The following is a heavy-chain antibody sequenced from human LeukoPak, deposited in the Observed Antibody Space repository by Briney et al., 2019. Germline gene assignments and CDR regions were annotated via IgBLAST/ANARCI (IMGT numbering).Heavy chain of an antibody. V-gene: IGHV3-74*01. Sequence: GGSLRLSCAASGFTFSSYWMSWVRQAPGKGLEWVSRINSDGSTINYADSVKGRFTISRDNAKNTLYLQMRSLRAEDTAVYYCARDTPLVEMWWGDYWGQGTLVTVSS. CDR1: GFTFSSYW. J-gene: IGHJ4*02. D-gene: IGHD2-21*01. CDR3: ARDTPLVEMWWGDY. CDR2: INSDGSTI.